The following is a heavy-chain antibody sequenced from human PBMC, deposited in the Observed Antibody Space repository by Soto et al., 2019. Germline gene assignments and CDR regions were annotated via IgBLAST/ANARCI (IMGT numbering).Heavy chain of an antibody. J-gene: IGHJ3*02. Sequence: GGSLRLSCTASGFTFGDYATSWVRQAPGKGLEWVGFIRSKAYGGTTEYAASVKGRFTISRDDSKSIAYLQMNSLKTEDTAVYYCTRDSYYYDSSGYDRAFDIWGQGTMVTVSS. CDR1: GFTFGDYA. V-gene: IGHV3-49*04. CDR2: IRSKAYGGTT. D-gene: IGHD3-22*01. CDR3: TRDSYYYDSSGYDRAFDI.